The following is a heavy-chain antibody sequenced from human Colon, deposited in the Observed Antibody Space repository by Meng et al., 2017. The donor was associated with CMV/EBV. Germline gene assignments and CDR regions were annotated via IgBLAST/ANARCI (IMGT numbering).Heavy chain of an antibody. CDR1: GFGLSDYW. CDR3: VREDGVDASRGNRFDP. V-gene: IGHV3-74*01. CDR2: INHDGSKI. Sequence: GESLKISCPASGFGLSDYWMHWARQAPGKGPVWVSRINHDGSKIIYADSVKGRFTISRDNAKNTLYLQMNTLRAEDTALYDCVREDGVDASRGNRFDPWGQGTPVTVSS. D-gene: IGHD3-3*01. J-gene: IGHJ5*02.